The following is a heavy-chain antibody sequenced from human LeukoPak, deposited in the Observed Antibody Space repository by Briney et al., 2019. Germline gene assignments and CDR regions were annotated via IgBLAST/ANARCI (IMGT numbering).Heavy chain of an antibody. V-gene: IGHV3-64*01. J-gene: IGHJ4*02. Sequence: GSLRLSCAASGFTFNNYAMHWVRQAPGKGPEYVSGISGNGGSTHYANPVKGRFTISRDNSKNTLYLQMGSLRAEDMAVYYCARTFFTSHYFDYWGQGTLVTGAS. CDR1: GFTFNNYA. CDR3: ARTFFTSHYFDY. CDR2: ISGNGGST.